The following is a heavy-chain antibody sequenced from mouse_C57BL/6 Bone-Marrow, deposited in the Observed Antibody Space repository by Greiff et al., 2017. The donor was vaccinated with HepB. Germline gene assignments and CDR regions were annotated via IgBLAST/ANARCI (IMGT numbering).Heavy chain of an antibody. V-gene: IGHV1-64*01. D-gene: IGHD2-5*01. CDR1: GYTFTSYW. Sequence: VQLQQPGAELVKPGASVKLSCKASGYTFTSYWMHWVKQRPGQGLEWIGMIHPNSGSTNYNEKFKSKATLTVDKSSSTAYMQLSSLTSEDSAVYYCARAYYSNYVPWYFDVWGTGTTVTVSS. J-gene: IGHJ1*03. CDR2: IHPNSGST. CDR3: ARAYYSNYVPWYFDV.